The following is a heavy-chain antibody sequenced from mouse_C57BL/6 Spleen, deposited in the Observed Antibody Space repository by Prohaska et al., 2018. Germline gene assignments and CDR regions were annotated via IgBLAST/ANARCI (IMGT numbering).Heavy chain of an antibody. Sequence: SVKLSCKASGYTFTSYGISWVKQRTGQGLEWIGEIYPRSGNTYYNEKFKGKATLTADKSSSTAYMELRSLTSEDSAVYFCARRSVVRAMDYWCQGTSVTVSS. D-gene: IGHD1-1*01. V-gene: IGHV1-81*01. CDR2: IYPRSGNT. CDR3: ARRSVVRAMDY. J-gene: IGHJ4*01. CDR1: GYTFTSYG.